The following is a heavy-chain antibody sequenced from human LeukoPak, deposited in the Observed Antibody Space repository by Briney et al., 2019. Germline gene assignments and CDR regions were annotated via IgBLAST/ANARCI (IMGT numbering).Heavy chain of an antibody. Sequence: PGGSLRLSCAASGLTFSSYWMSWVRQAPGKGLEWVANIKQDGSEKYYVDSVKGRFTISRDNAENSLYLQMNSLRAEDTAVYYCARARDYGSGRANAFDIWGQGTMVTVSS. CDR1: GLTFSSYW. J-gene: IGHJ3*02. V-gene: IGHV3-7*05. D-gene: IGHD3-10*01. CDR2: IKQDGSEK. CDR3: ARARDYGSGRANAFDI.